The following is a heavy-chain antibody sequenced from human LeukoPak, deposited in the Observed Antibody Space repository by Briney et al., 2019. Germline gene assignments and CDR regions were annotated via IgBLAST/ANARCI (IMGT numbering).Heavy chain of an antibody. Sequence: PGGSLRLSCAASGFTFSDYWMSWVRQAPGKGLEWVSVIYSGGSTYYAGSVKGRFTISRDNSKNTLYLQMNSLRAEDTAVYYCASRRTFDYWGQGTLVTVSS. V-gene: IGHV3-66*01. D-gene: IGHD1/OR15-1a*01. CDR1: GFTFSDYW. CDR3: ASRRTFDY. CDR2: IYSGGST. J-gene: IGHJ4*02.